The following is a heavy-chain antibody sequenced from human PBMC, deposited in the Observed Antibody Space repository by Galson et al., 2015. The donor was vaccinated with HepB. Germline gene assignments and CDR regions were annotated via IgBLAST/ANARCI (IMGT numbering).Heavy chain of an antibody. CDR1: GYTFTDYF. Sequence: SVKVSCKASGYTFTDYFLHWVRQAPGQGLEWMGWINPKNGDTNYVQKFQAWVTMTRDASIHTAYLDLNSLKSDDTAVYYCARLSWPTTMITQPTNWFDPWGQGTLVTVSS. CDR3: ARLSWPTTMITQPTNWFDP. J-gene: IGHJ5*01. CDR2: INPKNGDT. V-gene: IGHV1-2*04. D-gene: IGHD4-17*01.